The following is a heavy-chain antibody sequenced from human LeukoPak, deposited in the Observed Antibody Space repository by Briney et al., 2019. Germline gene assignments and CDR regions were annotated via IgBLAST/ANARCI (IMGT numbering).Heavy chain of an antibody. CDR3: VKGKRGSSGDFDY. D-gene: IGHD6-19*01. CDR1: GFTFSSYA. CDR2: ISGSGST. Sequence: PGGSLRLSCAASGFTFSSYAMSWVRQTPGKGLEWVSPISGSGSTYYADSVKGRFTISRDSSKNTLYLQMNSLRAEDTALYYCVKGKRGSSGDFDYWGQGTLVTVSS. J-gene: IGHJ4*02. V-gene: IGHV3-23*01.